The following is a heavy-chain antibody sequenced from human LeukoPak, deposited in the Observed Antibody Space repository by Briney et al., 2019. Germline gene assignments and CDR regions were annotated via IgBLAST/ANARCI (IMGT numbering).Heavy chain of an antibody. J-gene: IGHJ4*02. CDR2: ISSSSSYI. CDR1: GFTFSSYS. Sequence: TGGSLRLSCAASGFTFSSYSMNWVRQAPGKGLEWVPSISSSSSYIYYADSVKGRFTISRDNAKNSLYLQMNSLRAEDTALYYCARDPANYYDSSGYYTVNYFDYWGQGTLVTVSS. V-gene: IGHV3-21*04. CDR3: ARDPANYYDSSGYYTVNYFDY. D-gene: IGHD3-22*01.